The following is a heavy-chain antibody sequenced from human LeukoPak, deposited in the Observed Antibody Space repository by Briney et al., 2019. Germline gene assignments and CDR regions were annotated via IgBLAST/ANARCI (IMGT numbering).Heavy chain of an antibody. CDR1: GYTFTGYY. D-gene: IGHD3-10*01. CDR3: ARGKTILWFGDAFDI. J-gene: IGHJ3*02. CDR2: INPNSGGT. Sequence: ASVKVSCKASGYTFTGYYMHWVRQAPGQGLEWMGWINPNSGGTNYAQKFQGRVTMTRDTSISTAYMGLSRLRSDDTAVYYCARGKTILWFGDAFDIWGQGTMVTVSS. V-gene: IGHV1-2*02.